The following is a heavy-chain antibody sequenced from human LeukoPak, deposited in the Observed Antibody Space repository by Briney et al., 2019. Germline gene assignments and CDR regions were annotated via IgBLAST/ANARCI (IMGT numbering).Heavy chain of an antibody. Sequence: ASVKISCKAFGYTFTDYHMHWVRQAPGQGLEWMGWINPNSGDTNYAQKFQGRVTMTRDTTISTAYMELSRLRSDDTAVFYCATLMAHLDYWGQGTLVTVSS. CDR2: INPNSGDT. CDR1: GYTFTDYH. D-gene: IGHD2-8*01. CDR3: ATLMAHLDY. V-gene: IGHV1-2*02. J-gene: IGHJ4*02.